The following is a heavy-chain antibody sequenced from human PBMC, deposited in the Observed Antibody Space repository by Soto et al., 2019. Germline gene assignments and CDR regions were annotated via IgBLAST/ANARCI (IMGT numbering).Heavy chain of an antibody. J-gene: IGHJ6*02. CDR1: GYTFTSYG. Sequence: ASVKVSCKASGYTFTSYGISWVRQAPGQGLEWMGWISAYNGNTNYAQKLQGRVTMTTDTSTSTVYMELRSLRSDDTAVYYCARVVGFWSGYPKPYYGMDVWGQGTTVTVSS. V-gene: IGHV1-18*01. CDR3: ARVVGFWSGYPKPYYGMDV. CDR2: ISAYNGNT. D-gene: IGHD3-3*01.